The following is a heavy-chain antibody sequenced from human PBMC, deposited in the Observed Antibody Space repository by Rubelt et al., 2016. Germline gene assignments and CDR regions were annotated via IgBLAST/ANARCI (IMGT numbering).Heavy chain of an antibody. CDR2: ISSSTNYI. CDR3: ARDLYGSGGFDS. V-gene: IGHV3-21*01. Sequence: GGGVFQPGRSLRLSCAASGFTFSTYGMHWVRQAPGKGLEWVSFISSSTNYIYYADSVKGRFTISRDNAKNSLYLQMNSLRAEDTAVYYCARDLYGSGGFDSWGLGTLVTVSS. D-gene: IGHD3-10*01. CDR1: GFTFSTYG. J-gene: IGHJ4*02.